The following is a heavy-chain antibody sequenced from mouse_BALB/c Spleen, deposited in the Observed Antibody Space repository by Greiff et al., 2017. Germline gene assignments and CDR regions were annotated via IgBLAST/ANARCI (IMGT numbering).Heavy chain of an antibody. CDR3: ARQEYGNLMDY. Sequence: EVQVVESGGGLVKLGGSLKLSCAASGFTFSSYYMSWVRQTPEKRLELVAAINSNGGSTYYPDTVKGRFTISRDNAKNTLYLQMSSLKSEDTALYYCARQEYGNLMDYWGQGTSVTVSS. CDR1: GFTFSSYY. J-gene: IGHJ4*01. CDR2: INSNGGST. D-gene: IGHD2-10*02. V-gene: IGHV5-6-2*01.